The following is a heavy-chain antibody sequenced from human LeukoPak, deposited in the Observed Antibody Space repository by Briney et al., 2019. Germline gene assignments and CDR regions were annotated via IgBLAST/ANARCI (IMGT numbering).Heavy chain of an antibody. D-gene: IGHD2-21*02. CDR3: ARDGYCGRDCYFAHFDY. J-gene: IGHJ4*02. V-gene: IGHV4-4*07. CDR2: IYTSGST. Sequence: SETLSLTCTVSGGSISSYYWSWIRQPAGKGLEWIGRIYTSGSTNYNPSLKSRGTMSVDTSKNQFSLKLTSVTAADTAVYYCARDGYCGRDCYFAHFDYWGQGTLVTVSS. CDR1: GGSISSYY.